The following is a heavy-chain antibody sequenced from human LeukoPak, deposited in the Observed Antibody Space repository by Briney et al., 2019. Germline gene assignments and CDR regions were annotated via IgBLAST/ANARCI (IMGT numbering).Heavy chain of an antibody. CDR3: ARDRFYSPFPFTFDI. J-gene: IGHJ3*02. Sequence: GGSLRLSCAASGFTVSSNYRRWVRQAPGKGLEWVSVIYSGGSTYYADSVKGRFTISRDNSKNTLYLQMNSLRAEDTAVYYCARDRFYSPFPFTFDIWGQGTMVTVSS. D-gene: IGHD3-16*02. V-gene: IGHV3-66*02. CDR2: IYSGGST. CDR1: GFTVSSNY.